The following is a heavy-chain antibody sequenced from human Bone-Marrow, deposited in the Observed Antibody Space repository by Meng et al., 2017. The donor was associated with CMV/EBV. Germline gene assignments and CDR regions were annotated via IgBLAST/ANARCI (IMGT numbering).Heavy chain of an antibody. Sequence: ASVKVSCKASGYTFTSYYMHWVRQAPGQGLEWMGIINPSGGSTSYAQKFQGRVTMTRDTSTSTVYMELSSVTAADTAVYYCARLDLVFTHEEWGQGTLVTVSS. D-gene: IGHD2-2*03. J-gene: IGHJ4*02. CDR1: GYTFTSYY. CDR3: ARLDLVFTHEE. V-gene: IGHV1-46*01. CDR2: INPSGGST.